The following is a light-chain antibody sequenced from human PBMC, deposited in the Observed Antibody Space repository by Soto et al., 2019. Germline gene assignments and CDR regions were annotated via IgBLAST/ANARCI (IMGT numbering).Light chain of an antibody. J-gene: IGLJ1*01. Sequence: GLTQPGSVSGSPGQSMTSSCTSTSSDVGSFNYVSWYQHHPGKAPKLMIYEVTSRPSGVSNRFSGSKSGNTASLTISGLQAEDEPDYHCVSYATSTTPYVFGSGTKVTVL. V-gene: IGLV2-14*01. CDR1: SSDVGSFNY. CDR3: VSYATSTTPYV. CDR2: EVT.